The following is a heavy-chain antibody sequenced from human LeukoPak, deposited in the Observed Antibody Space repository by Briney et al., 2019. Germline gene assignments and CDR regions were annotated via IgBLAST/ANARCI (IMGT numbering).Heavy chain of an antibody. V-gene: IGHV4-30-4*01. CDR1: GGSINSDDYY. Sequence: PSQTLSLTCSVSGGSINSDDYYWNWIRQPLGKGLEWIGYIYYSGSTYYNPSLKSRVTISVDTSKNQFSLKLSSVTAADTAVYYCARHGGDYGGDSGTYYFDFWGQGTLVTVSS. CDR3: ARHGGDYGGDSGTYYFDF. CDR2: IYYSGST. J-gene: IGHJ4*02. D-gene: IGHD4-23*01.